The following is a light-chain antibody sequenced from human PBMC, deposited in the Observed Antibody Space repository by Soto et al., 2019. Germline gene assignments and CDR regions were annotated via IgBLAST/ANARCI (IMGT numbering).Light chain of an antibody. CDR2: EVS. Sequence: QSALTQPPSASGSPGQSVPMSCSGTSSDVGGYDYVSWYQQHPGKAPKLMIYEVSKRPSGVPDRFFGSKSGNTASLTVSGLQAEDEADYYCSSYAGSSNFVVFGGGTKVTVL. CDR1: SSDVGGYDY. J-gene: IGLJ2*01. V-gene: IGLV2-8*01. CDR3: SSYAGSSNFVV.